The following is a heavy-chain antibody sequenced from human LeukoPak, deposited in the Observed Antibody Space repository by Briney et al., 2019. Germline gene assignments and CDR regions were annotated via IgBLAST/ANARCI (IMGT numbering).Heavy chain of an antibody. D-gene: IGHD3-22*01. V-gene: IGHV3-7*01. Sequence: GGSLRLSCAASGITFSRFWMSWVRQAPGKGLQWVANINQDGSEKHYVDSVKGRFTISRDNSKNTLYVQMNSLKAEDTAVYYCATGSGYFYGHWGQGTLVTVSS. CDR3: ATGSGYFYGH. CDR2: INQDGSEK. J-gene: IGHJ4*02. CDR1: GITFSRFW.